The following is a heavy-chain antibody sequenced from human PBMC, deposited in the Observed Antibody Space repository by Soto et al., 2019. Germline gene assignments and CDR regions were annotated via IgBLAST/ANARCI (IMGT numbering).Heavy chain of an antibody. D-gene: IGHD3-10*01. Sequence: PGGSLRLSCAASGFTHPSYTMSWVRQAPGKGLEWVSGISGGGDNTYYADSVKGRFTISRDDSGSTLVLQMNSLRVEDTAVYYCAKEVFGKFDFESWGQGTLVTVSS. CDR2: ISGGGDNT. J-gene: IGHJ4*02. CDR3: AKEVFGKFDFES. V-gene: IGHV3-23*01. CDR1: GFTHPSYT.